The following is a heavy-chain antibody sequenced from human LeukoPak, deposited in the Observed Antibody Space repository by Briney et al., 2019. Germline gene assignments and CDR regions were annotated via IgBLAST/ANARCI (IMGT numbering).Heavy chain of an antibody. D-gene: IGHD3-10*01. CDR2: ISAYNGNT. V-gene: IGHV1-18*01. CDR3: ARDRSSGSYYPNWFDP. CDR1: GYTFTSSG. Sequence: GASVKVSCKASGYTFTSSGISWVRQAPGQGLEWMGWISAYNGNTNYAQKLQGRLTMTTDTSTSTAYMELRILRSDDTAVYYCARDRSSGSYYPNWFDPWGQGTLVTVSS. J-gene: IGHJ5*02.